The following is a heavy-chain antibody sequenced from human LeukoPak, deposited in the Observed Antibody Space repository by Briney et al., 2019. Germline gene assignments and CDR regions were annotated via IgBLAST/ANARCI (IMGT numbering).Heavy chain of an antibody. D-gene: IGHD2-15*01. CDR3: ARGPYCNGGTCYSQYFDY. V-gene: IGHV1-18*01. Sequence: ASVTVSYKASGYTFSSYGISWVRQAPGQGLEWMGWISAYNGNTNYAQNLQGRVTMTTDTSTSTAYMELRSLRSDDTAVYYCARGPYCNGGTCYSQYFDYWGQGTLVTVSS. CDR1: GYTFSSYG. J-gene: IGHJ4*02. CDR2: ISAYNGNT.